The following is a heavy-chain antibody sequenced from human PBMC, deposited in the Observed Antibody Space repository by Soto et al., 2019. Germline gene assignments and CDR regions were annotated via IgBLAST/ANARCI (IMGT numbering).Heavy chain of an antibody. Sequence: GGSLRLSCAASGFTFSSYAMSWVRQAPGKGLEWVSAISGSGGSTYYADSVKGRFTISRDNSKNTLYLQMNSLRAEDTAVYYCAKDRENCSGGSCYPAYYYYGMDVWGQGTTVTVSS. CDR3: AKDRENCSGGSCYPAYYYYGMDV. CDR1: GFTFSSYA. V-gene: IGHV3-23*01. D-gene: IGHD2-15*01. CDR2: ISGSGGST. J-gene: IGHJ6*02.